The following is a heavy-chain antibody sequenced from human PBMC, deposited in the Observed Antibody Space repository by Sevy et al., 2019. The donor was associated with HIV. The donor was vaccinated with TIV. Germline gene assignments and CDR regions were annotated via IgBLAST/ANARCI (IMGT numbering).Heavy chain of an antibody. CDR2: IWYDGSNK. D-gene: IGHD6-19*01. CDR1: GFTFSTYG. V-gene: IGHV3-33*01. J-gene: IGHJ4*02. Sequence: GGSLRLSCVASGFTFSTYGKHWVRQAPGKGLEWVAVIWYDGSNKEYVDSVKGRFTISRDNSKDTLYLQMNSLRAEDTAVYYCARENIAVAGIGYYFDHWGQGTLVTVSS. CDR3: ARENIAVAGIGYYFDH.